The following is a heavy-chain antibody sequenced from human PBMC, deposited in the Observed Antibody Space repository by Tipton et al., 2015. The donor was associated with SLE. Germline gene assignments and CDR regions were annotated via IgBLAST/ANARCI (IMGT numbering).Heavy chain of an antibody. V-gene: IGHV4-38-2*01. J-gene: IGHJ4*02. CDR1: GYSVSTAYY. Sequence: TLSLTCAVSGYSVSTAYYWGWIRQPPGKGLEWIGTIYHSGITFYNASPQTRVTISQDTSKNQLSLSLTSVTAADTAMYYCARGHPGNSFDYWGQGTLVTVSS. CDR3: ARGHPGNSFDY. D-gene: IGHD1-14*01. CDR2: IYHSGIT.